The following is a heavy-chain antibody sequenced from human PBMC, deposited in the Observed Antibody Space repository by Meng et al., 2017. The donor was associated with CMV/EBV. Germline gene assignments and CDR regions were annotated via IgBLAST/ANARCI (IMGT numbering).Heavy chain of an antibody. Sequence: GESLKISCAASGFTFSSYGMHWVRPAPGKGLEWVAFIRYDGSNKYYADSVKGRFTISRDNSKNTLYLQMNSLRAEDTAVYYCAKDQPYDFWSYWGQGTLVTVSS. J-gene: IGHJ4*02. CDR3: AKDQPYDFWSY. CDR1: GFTFSSYG. V-gene: IGHV3-30*02. CDR2: IRYDGSNK. D-gene: IGHD3-3*01.